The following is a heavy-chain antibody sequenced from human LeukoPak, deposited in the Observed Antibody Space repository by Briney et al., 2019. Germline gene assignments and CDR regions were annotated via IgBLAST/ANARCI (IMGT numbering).Heavy chain of an antibody. CDR2: IKQDGSAK. D-gene: IGHD5-24*01. Sequence: GGSLRLSCAASGFTFSRYWMSWVRQAPGKGLEWVANIKQDGSAKYYVDSVKGRFTISRDNAKSSLYLQMNSLRAEDTAVYHCARHGDGYLEYWGQGTLVTVSS. V-gene: IGHV3-7*04. CDR1: GFTFSRYW. J-gene: IGHJ4*02. CDR3: ARHGDGYLEY.